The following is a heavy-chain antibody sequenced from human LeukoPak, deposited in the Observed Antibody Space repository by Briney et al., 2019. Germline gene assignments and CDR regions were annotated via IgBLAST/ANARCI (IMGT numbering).Heavy chain of an antibody. CDR1: GYTFTSYG. CDR2: ISAYNCNT. J-gene: IGHJ6*02. V-gene: IGHV1-18*01. CDR3: ARDVTRSPSYYGMDV. Sequence: ASVKVSCTASGYTFTSYGISWVRQAPGQGLEWMGWISAYNCNTNYAQKLQGRVTMTTDTSTSTAYMELRSLRSDDTAVYYCARDVTRSPSYYGMDVWGQGTTVTVSS. D-gene: IGHD1-1*01.